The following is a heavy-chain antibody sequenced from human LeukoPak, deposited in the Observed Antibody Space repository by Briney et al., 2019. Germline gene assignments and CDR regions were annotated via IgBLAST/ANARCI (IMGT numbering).Heavy chain of an antibody. Sequence: SETLSLTCTVSGGSISSSSYYWGWIRQPPGKGLEWIGSICYSGSTYYNPSLKSRVTISVDTSKNQFSLKLSSVTAADTAVYYCARRGIAVAEIDYWGQGTLVTVSS. CDR1: GGSISSSSYY. V-gene: IGHV4-39*01. D-gene: IGHD6-19*01. J-gene: IGHJ4*02. CDR2: ICYSGST. CDR3: ARRGIAVAEIDY.